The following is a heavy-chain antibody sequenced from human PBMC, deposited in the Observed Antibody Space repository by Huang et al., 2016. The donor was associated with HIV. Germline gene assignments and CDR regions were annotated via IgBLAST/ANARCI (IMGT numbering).Heavy chain of an antibody. CDR2: IHNTGST. CDR3: AKEKSYGNWANNWFDP. CDR1: GGSISRQY. V-gene: IGHV4-59*11. Sequence: QEQLQESGPGLVKPSETLSLTCTVSGGSISRQYWSWIRQSPGTGLEWIGTIHNTGSTNYKPSLQSRVTISVDRSKNQFALNLKSVTAADTALYYCAKEKSYGNWANNWFDPWGQGILVTVSS. D-gene: IGHD7-27*01. J-gene: IGHJ5*02.